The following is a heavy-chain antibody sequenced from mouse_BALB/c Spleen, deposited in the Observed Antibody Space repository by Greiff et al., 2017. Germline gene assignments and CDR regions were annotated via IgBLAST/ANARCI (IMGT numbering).Heavy chain of an antibody. CDR1: GYAFTSYN. J-gene: IGHJ4*01. D-gene: IGHD1-1*01. CDR2: IDPYNGGT. Sequence: LEESGPELVKPGASVKVSCKASGYAFTSYNMYWVKQSHGKSLEWIGYIDPYNGGTSYNQKFKGKATLTVDKSSSTAYMHLNSLTSEDSAVYYCARPPYGSSYNYAMDHWGQGTSVTVSS. V-gene: IGHV1S135*01. CDR3: ARPPYGSSYNYAMDH.